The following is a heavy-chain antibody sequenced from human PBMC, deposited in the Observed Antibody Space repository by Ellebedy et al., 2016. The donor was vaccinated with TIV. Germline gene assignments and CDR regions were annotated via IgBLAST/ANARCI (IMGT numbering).Heavy chain of an antibody. CDR3: VRDRGRPDSFDL. V-gene: IGHV3-74*01. Sequence: PGGSLRLSCATSGFNFRSYWMHRVRQAPGKGLAWVSHVNGDESTTVYAHSVKGRFTISKDIAKSTLFLQMNSLRAEDTAVYYCVRDRGRPDSFDLWGRGTMVIVSS. CDR1: GFNFRSYW. J-gene: IGHJ3*01. CDR2: VNGDESTT.